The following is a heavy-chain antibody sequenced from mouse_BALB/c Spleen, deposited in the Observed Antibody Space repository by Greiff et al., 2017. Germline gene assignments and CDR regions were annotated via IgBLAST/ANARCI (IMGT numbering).Heavy chain of an antibody. CDR3: ARDGFAY. CDR2: IWAGGST. J-gene: IGHJ3*01. Sequence: VQLQQSGPGLVAPSQSLSITCTVSGFSLTSYGVHWVRQPPGKGLEWLGVIWAGGSTNYNSALMSRLSISKDNSKSQVFLKMNSLQTDDTAMYYCARDGFAYWGQWTLVTVSA. CDR1: GFSLTSYG. V-gene: IGHV2-9*02.